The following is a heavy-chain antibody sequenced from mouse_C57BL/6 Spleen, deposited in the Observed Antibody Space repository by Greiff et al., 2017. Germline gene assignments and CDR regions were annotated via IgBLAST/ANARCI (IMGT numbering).Heavy chain of an antibody. CDR2: IHPNSGST. CDR1: GYTFTSYW. V-gene: IGHV1-64*01. J-gene: IGHJ3*01. D-gene: IGHD2-12*01. Sequence: QVQLQQPGAELVKPGASVKLSCKASGYTFTSYWMHWVKQRPGQGLEWIGMIHPNSGSTNYNEKFKSKATLTVDKSSSTAYMQLSSLTSEDSAVYDWARSDRALRAFAYWGQGTLVTVSA. CDR3: ARSDRALRAFAY.